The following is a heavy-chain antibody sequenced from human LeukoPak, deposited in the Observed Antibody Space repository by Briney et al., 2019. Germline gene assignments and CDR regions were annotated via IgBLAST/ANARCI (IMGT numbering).Heavy chain of an antibody. Sequence: GGSLRLSCASSAFNFTAYWMHWVRQDPRQGLLWVARINSDGTTTNYADSVKGRFTISRDNAKNTLFLQMNSLRAEDTAVYYCAVRSPRSDYWGQGTLVTVSS. CDR1: AFNFTAYW. J-gene: IGHJ4*02. V-gene: IGHV3-74*01. CDR2: INSDGTTT. CDR3: AVRSPRSDY. D-gene: IGHD1-14*01.